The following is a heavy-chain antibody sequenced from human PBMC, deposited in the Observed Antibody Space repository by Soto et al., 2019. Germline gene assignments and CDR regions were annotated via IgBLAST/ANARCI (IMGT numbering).Heavy chain of an antibody. CDR2: IIPILGIA. J-gene: IGHJ4*02. D-gene: IGHD3-22*01. Sequence: ASVKVSCKASGGTFSSYTISWVRQAPGQGLEWMGRIIPILGIANYAQKFQGRVTMTRDKSTSTAYMELSRLRSDDTAVYYCARELGNDSSGYQDYFDYWGQGTLVTVSS. CDR1: GGTFSSYT. CDR3: ARELGNDSSGYQDYFDY. V-gene: IGHV1-69*04.